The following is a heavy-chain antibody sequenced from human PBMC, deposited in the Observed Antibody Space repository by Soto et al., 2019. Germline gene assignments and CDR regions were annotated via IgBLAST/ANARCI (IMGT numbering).Heavy chain of an antibody. Sequence: QITLNESGPPVVRPTETLTLTCRFSGFSLTTSGVGVGWIRQSPGKAPEWLALIYWDDDKRYSASLKSRLTITKDTSKNQVVLTVSDLDPTDTATYYCAHRVLRTVFGLVTTPALYFDFWGQGTPVAVSS. D-gene: IGHD3-3*01. J-gene: IGHJ4*02. CDR1: GFSLTTSGVG. V-gene: IGHV2-5*02. CDR3: AHRVLRTVFGLVTTPALYFDF. CDR2: IYWDDDK.